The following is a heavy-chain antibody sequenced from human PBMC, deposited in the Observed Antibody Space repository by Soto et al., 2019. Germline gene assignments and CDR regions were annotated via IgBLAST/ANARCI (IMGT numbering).Heavy chain of an antibody. CDR3: ARSNTYGDYVAGAFDY. CDR2: VYYSGST. J-gene: IGHJ4*02. D-gene: IGHD4-17*01. V-gene: IGHV4-39*01. Sequence: SETLSLTCTVSGGSVSSSSYYWGWVRQPPGKGLEWIGSVYYSGSTYYNPSLESRVTISVDKSKNQFSLKLIFLSAADTAVFYCARSNTYGDYVAGAFDYWGQGTLVTVSS. CDR1: GGSVSSSSYY.